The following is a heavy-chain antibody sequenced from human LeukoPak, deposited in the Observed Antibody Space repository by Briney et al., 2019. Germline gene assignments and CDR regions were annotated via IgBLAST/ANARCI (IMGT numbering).Heavy chain of an antibody. D-gene: IGHD6-19*01. Sequence: GGSLRLSCAASGFTFSTYSMNWVRQAPGKGLEWISYISTDSGNIYYADSVKGRFTISRDNAKNSLFLHMNSRIDEDTPVYYCARDKGWAFDYWGQGTLVTVSS. J-gene: IGHJ4*02. V-gene: IGHV3-48*02. CDR3: ARDKGWAFDY. CDR2: ISTDSGNI. CDR1: GFTFSTYS.